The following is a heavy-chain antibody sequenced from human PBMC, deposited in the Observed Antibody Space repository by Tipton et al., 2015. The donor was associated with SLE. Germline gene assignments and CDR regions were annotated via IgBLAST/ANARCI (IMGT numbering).Heavy chain of an antibody. CDR3: AKSVWEGYCTTSCHPNWFDP. J-gene: IGHJ5*02. D-gene: IGHD2-8*01. CDR1: GFTFSSYW. CDR2: INRDGTNT. V-gene: IGHV3-74*03. Sequence: SLRLSCAASGFTFSSYWMHWVRQGPGKGLVWVSRINRDGTNTTYAESVKGRFTISRDNAKNTLYLQMNSLRAEDTAVYYCAKSVWEGYCTTSCHPNWFDPWGQGTLVTVSS.